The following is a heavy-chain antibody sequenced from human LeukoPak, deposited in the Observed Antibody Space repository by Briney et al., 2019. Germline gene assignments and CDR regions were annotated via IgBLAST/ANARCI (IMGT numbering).Heavy chain of an antibody. J-gene: IGHJ6*03. CDR1: GYTLTELS. D-gene: IGHD6-13*01. V-gene: IGHV1-24*01. CDR3: ATTRIAAAGTPAKYYYYMDV. CDR2: FDPEDGET. Sequence: ASVKVSCKVSGYTLTELSMHWVRQAPGKGLEWMGGFDPEDGETIYAQKFQGRVTMTEDTSTDTAYMELSSLRSEDTAVYYCATTRIAAAGTPAKYYYYMDVWGKGTTVTASS.